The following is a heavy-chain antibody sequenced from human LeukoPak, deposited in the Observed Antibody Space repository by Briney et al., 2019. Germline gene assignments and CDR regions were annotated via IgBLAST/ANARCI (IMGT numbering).Heavy chain of an antibody. Sequence: ASVKVSCKASGYTFTSYDINWVRQATGQGLEWMGWMNPNSGNTGYAQKFQGRVTMTRNTSISTAYMELSSLRSGDTAVYYCARGVLWFGELFDYFDYWGQGTLVTVSS. J-gene: IGHJ4*02. V-gene: IGHV1-8*01. CDR3: ARGVLWFGELFDYFDY. CDR1: GYTFTSYD. CDR2: MNPNSGNT. D-gene: IGHD3-10*01.